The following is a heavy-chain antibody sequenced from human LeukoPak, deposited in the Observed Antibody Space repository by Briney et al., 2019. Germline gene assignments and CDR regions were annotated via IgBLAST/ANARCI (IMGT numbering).Heavy chain of an antibody. Sequence: SQTLSLTCTVSGGSISSGGYYWSWIRQHPGKGLEWIGYIYYSGSTYYNPSFKSRVTISVDTSKNQFSLKLSSVTAADTAVYYCARGRYYYDSSGSPNWFDPWGQGTLVTVSS. V-gene: IGHV4-31*03. D-gene: IGHD3-22*01. J-gene: IGHJ5*02. CDR2: IYYSGST. CDR1: GGSISSGGYY. CDR3: ARGRYYYDSSGSPNWFDP.